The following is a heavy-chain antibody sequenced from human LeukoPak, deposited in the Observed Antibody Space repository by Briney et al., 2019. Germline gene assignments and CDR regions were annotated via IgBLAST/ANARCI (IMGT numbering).Heavy chain of an antibody. CDR2: IYYSGST. CDR3: ASNLYDSRGYYPQEFDY. CDR1: GGSISSSSYY. D-gene: IGHD3-22*01. V-gene: IGHV4-39*01. J-gene: IGHJ4*02. Sequence: PSETLSLTCTVSGGSISSSSYYWGWIRQPPGKGLGWIGSIYYSGSTYYNPSLKSRVTISVDTSKNQFSLKLSSVTAADTAVYYCASNLYDSRGYYPQEFDYWGQGTLVTVSS.